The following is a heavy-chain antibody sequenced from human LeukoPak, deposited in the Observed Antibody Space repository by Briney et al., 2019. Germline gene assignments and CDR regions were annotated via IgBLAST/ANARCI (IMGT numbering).Heavy chain of an antibody. CDR1: GYTFTSYA. V-gene: IGHV7-4-1*02. J-gene: IGHJ6*03. CDR2: INTNTGNP. CDR3: ARTVVTTIYYYYYYMDV. Sequence: ASVKVSCKASGYTFTSYAMNWVRQAPGQGLEWMGWINTNTGNPTYAQGFTGRLVFSLDTSVSTAYLQISSLKAEDTAVYYCARTVVTTIYYYYYYMDVWGKGTTVTVSS. D-gene: IGHD4-23*01.